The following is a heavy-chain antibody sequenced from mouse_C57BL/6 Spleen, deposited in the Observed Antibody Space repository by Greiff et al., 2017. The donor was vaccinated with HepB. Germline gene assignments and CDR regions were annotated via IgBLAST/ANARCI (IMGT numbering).Heavy chain of an antibody. CDR1: GYSITSGYY. J-gene: IGHJ4*01. Sequence: VQLQQSGPGLVKPSQSLSLTCSVTGYSITSGYYWNWIRQFPGNKLEWMGYISYDGSNNYNPSLKNRISITRDTSKNQFFLKLNSVTTEDTATYYCARGGYGSRRGYYYAMDYWGQGTSVTVSS. CDR2: ISYDGSN. V-gene: IGHV3-6*01. D-gene: IGHD1-1*01. CDR3: ARGGYGSRRGYYYAMDY.